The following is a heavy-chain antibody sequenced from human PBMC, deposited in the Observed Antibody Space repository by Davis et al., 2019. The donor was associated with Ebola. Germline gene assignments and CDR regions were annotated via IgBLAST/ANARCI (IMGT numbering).Heavy chain of an antibody. Sequence: GESLKTPCAAPGFLLRDYSFNWVRQAPGKGLEWLSYISSSTSIIYYADSVKGRFTISRDNAKNSLYLQMNSLRDEDTAVYYCARDRFLSLGMDVWGQGTTVIVSS. V-gene: IGHV3-48*02. CDR3: ARDRFLSLGMDV. J-gene: IGHJ6*02. CDR2: ISSSTSII. CDR1: GFLLRDYS. D-gene: IGHD3-3*01.